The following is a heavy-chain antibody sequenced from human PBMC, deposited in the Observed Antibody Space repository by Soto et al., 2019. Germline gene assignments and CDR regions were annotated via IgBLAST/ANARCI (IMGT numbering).Heavy chain of an antibody. CDR3: ARDQEATMAPHNFDY. J-gene: IGHJ4*02. D-gene: IGHD3-10*01. V-gene: IGHV3-23*01. CDR2: ISGSGGST. Sequence: PGGSLRLSCAASGFTFSSYAMSWVRQAPGKGLEWVSAISGSGGSTYYADSVKGRFTISRDNAKNTLYLQMNSLRAEDTAVYYCARDQEATMAPHNFDYWGQGTLVTVSS. CDR1: GFTFSSYA.